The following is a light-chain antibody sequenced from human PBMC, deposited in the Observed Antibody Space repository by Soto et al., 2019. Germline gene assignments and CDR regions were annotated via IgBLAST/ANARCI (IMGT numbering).Light chain of an antibody. CDR1: SSDVGSYNL. CDR2: EGS. V-gene: IGLV2-23*01. J-gene: IGLJ2*01. CDR3: CSYAGSSTHVV. Sequence: QSALTQPASVSGSPGQSITISCTGTSSDVGSYNLVSWYQQHPGKAPKLMIYEGSKLPSGVSNRFSGSKSGNTASLTISGLQAEDEADYYCCSYAGSSTHVVFGGGTKVTVL.